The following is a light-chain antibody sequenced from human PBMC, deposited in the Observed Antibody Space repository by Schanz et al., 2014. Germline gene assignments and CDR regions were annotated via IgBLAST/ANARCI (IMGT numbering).Light chain of an antibody. J-gene: IGLJ3*02. CDR3: SSHTSRSTPWL. Sequence: QSALTQPASVSGSPGQSITISCTGTSSDVGGYNYVSWYQQHPGKAPKLMIYDVSNRPSGVSNRFSGSKSGNTASLTISGLQAEDEADYYCSSHTSRSTPWLFGGGTKLTVL. V-gene: IGLV2-14*01. CDR2: DVS. CDR1: SSDVGGYNY.